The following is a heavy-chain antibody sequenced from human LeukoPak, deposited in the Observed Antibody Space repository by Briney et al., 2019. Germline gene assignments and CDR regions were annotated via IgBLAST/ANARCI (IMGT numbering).Heavy chain of an antibody. CDR2: IKQDGSEK. Sequence: PGGSLRLSCAASGFTFSSYWMSWVRQAPGKGLEWVANIKQDGSEKYYVDSVKGRFTISRDNAKNSLYLQMNSLRAEDTAVYYCARKSGYYDSSGSFDIWGQGTMVTVSS. V-gene: IGHV3-7*01. CDR3: ARKSGYYDSSGSFDI. J-gene: IGHJ3*02. CDR1: GFTFSSYW. D-gene: IGHD3-22*01.